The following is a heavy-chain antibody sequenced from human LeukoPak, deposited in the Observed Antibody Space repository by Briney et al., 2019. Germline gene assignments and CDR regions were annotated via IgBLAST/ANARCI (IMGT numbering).Heavy chain of an antibody. CDR2: ISGGGGST. CDR3: AKGHYYGSGSLDY. D-gene: IGHD3-10*01. V-gene: IGHV3-23*01. CDR1: GFTFTSYS. Sequence: GGSLRLSCAASGFTFTSYSMNWVRQAPGKGLEWVSTISGGGGSTYYADSVKGRFTISRDNSKNTLYLQVNSLRAEDTAVYYCAKGHYYGSGSLDYWGQGTLVTVSS. J-gene: IGHJ4*02.